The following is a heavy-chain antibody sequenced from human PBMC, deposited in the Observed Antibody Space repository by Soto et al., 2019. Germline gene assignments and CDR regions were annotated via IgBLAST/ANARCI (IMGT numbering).Heavy chain of an antibody. Sequence: SETLSLTCAVYGGSFSGYYWSWIRQPPVKGLEWIGEINHSGSTNYNPSLKSRVTISVDTSKNQFSLKLSSVTAADTAVYYCARHIRGYSYGYVTAFDIWGQGTMVTVSS. CDR3: ARHIRGYSYGYVTAFDI. CDR1: GGSFSGYY. CDR2: INHSGST. J-gene: IGHJ3*02. D-gene: IGHD5-18*01. V-gene: IGHV4-34*01.